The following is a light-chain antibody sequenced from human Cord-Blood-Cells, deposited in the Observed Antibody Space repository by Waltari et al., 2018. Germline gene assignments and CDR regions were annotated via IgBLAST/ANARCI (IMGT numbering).Light chain of an antibody. CDR2: EVS. CDR3: SAYAGSNNVV. Sequence: QSALPQPPPASGSPGQSVTISCTGTSSDVGGYNYVSWYQQHPGKAPKLMMYEVSKRPSGVPDRFSGSKSGNTASLTVSGLQAEDETDYCCSAYAGSNNVVFGGGTKLTVL. V-gene: IGLV2-8*01. J-gene: IGLJ2*01. CDR1: SSDVGGYNY.